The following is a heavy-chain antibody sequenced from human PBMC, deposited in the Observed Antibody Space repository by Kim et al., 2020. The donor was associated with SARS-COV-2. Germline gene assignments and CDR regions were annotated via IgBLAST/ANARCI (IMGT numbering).Heavy chain of an antibody. CDR1: GYTFTGYY. Sequence: ASVKVSCKASGYTFTGYYMHWVRQAPGQGLEWMGWINPNSGGTNYAQKFQGRVTMTRDTSISTAYMELSRLRSDDTAVYYCARVVYTIFEGPGALDNWFDPWGQGTLVTVSS. CDR3: ARVVYTIFEGPGALDNWFDP. J-gene: IGHJ5*02. CDR2: INPNSGGT. D-gene: IGHD3-3*01. V-gene: IGHV1-2*02.